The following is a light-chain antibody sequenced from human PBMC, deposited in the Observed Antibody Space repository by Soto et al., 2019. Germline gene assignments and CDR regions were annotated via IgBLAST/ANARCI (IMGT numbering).Light chain of an antibody. J-gene: IGLJ1*01. CDR3: SSYRSSSTYV. V-gene: IGLV2-18*02. CDR1: SSDVGSYNR. Sequence: QSALTQPPSVSGSPGQSVTISCTGTSSDVGSYNRVSWYQQTPGTAPKLMIYEVNNRPSGVPDRFSGSKSGNTASLTISGPQAEDEADYYCSSYRSSSTYVFGTGTKVTVL. CDR2: EVN.